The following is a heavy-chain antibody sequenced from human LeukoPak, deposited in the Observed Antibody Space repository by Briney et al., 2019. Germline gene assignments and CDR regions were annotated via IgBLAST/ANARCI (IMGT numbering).Heavy chain of an antibody. CDR1: GYTFTGYY. CDR2: INPNSGGT. V-gene: IGHV1-2*02. Sequence: ASVKVSCKASGYTFTGYYMHWVRQTPGQGLEWMGWINPNSGGTNYAQKFQGRVTMTRDTSISTAYMELSRLRSDDTAVYYCAGVDYYNRRGNSSDGGQGPLVTVSS. CDR3: AGVDYYNRRGNSSD. D-gene: IGHD3-22*01. J-gene: IGHJ4*02.